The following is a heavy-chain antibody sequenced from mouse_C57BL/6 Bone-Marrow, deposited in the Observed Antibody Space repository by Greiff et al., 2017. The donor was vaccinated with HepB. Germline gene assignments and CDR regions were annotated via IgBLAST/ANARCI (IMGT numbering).Heavy chain of an antibody. Sequence: QVTLKESGPGILQSSQTLSLTCSFSGFSLSTSGMGVSWIRQPSGKGLEWLAHIYWDDDKRYNPSLKRRLTISKDTSRNQVFLKITSVDTADTATYDCARRVRDDCYYGAMDYWGQGTSVTVSS. CDR2: IYWDDDK. CDR3: ARRVRDDCYYGAMDY. J-gene: IGHJ4*01. D-gene: IGHD2-3*01. V-gene: IGHV8-12*01. CDR1: GFSLSTSGMG.